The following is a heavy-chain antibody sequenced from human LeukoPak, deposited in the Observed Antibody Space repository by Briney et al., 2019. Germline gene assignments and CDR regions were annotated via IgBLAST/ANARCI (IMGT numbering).Heavy chain of an antibody. Sequence: SETLSLTCAVSGGSISSSNWWSWVRQPPGKGLEWIGESHHSGDTNYNPSLKSRAIISVDKSKNLSSLKLSSVTAADTAVYYCAREGRDGYNLGYWGQGTLVTVSA. J-gene: IGHJ4*02. V-gene: IGHV4-4*02. D-gene: IGHD5-24*01. CDR1: GGSISSSNW. CDR2: SHHSGDT. CDR3: AREGRDGYNLGY.